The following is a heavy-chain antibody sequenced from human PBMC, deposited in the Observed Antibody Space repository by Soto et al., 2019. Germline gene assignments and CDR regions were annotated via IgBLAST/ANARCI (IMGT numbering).Heavy chain of an antibody. J-gene: IGHJ4*02. Sequence: GESLKSSFKGSGYSFAGYLITWVRQKPVKGLEWMGRIDPSDSQTYYSPSFRGHVTISATKSITTVFLPWSSLRASDTAMYYCARQIYDSDTGPNFQYYFDSWGQGTPVTVSS. CDR2: IDPSDSQT. D-gene: IGHD3-22*01. V-gene: IGHV5-10-1*01. CDR3: ARQIYDSDTGPNFQYYFDS. CDR1: GYSFAGYL.